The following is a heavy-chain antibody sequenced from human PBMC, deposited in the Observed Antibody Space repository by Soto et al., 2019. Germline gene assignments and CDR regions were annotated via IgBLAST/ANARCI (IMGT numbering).Heavy chain of an antibody. CDR2: INPNSGGT. D-gene: IGHD6-6*01. V-gene: IGHV1-2*04. CDR3: ERALYSSSIGYYYYYGMDV. J-gene: IGHJ6*02. Sequence: ASVKVSCKASGYTFTGYYMHWVRQAPGQGLEWMGWINPNSGGTNYAQKFQGWVTMTRDTSISTAYMELSRLRSDDTAVYYCERALYSSSIGYYYYYGMDVWGQGTTVTVSS. CDR1: GYTFTGYY.